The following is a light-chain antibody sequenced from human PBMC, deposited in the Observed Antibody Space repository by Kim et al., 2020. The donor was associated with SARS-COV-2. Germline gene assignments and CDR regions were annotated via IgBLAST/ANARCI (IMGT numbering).Light chain of an antibody. CDR2: NKH. J-gene: IGLJ3*02. CDR3: VSHDSTDHRV. CDR1: IRRSSH. Sequence: VAMGHTVRITCTGPIRRSSHADWYQNIPRAAPILVTYNKHNRPSVTPDPFSGASAGNTSSLTIAATQAGDVAYYNGVSHDSTDHRVFGGGTQLTVL. V-gene: IGLV3-19*01.